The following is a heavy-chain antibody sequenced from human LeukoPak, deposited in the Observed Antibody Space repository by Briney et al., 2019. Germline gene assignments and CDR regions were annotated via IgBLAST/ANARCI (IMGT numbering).Heavy chain of an antibody. V-gene: IGHV3-21*01. CDR2: ISSSSSYI. CDR1: GFTFSSYS. Sequence: GGSLRLSCAASGFTFSSYSMNWVRQAPGKGLEGVSSISSSSSYIYYADSVKGRFTISRDNAKNSLYLQMNSLRAEDTAVYYCAREGPEETYYYDSRKNHNWFDPWGQGTLVTVSS. D-gene: IGHD3-22*01. CDR3: AREGPEETYYYDSRKNHNWFDP. J-gene: IGHJ5*02.